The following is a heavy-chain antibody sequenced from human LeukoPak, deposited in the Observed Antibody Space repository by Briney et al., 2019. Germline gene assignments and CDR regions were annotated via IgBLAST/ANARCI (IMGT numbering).Heavy chain of an antibody. J-gene: IGHJ4*02. D-gene: IGHD3-10*01. Sequence: GGSLRLSCAASEFSVGSNYMTWVRQAPGKGLEWVANIKQDGTEKYYVDSVMGRFTISRDNAKNSLYLQMNSLRVEDTAMYYCAKLAKYFYGSETYYFFEHWGQGTPVTASS. CDR2: IKQDGTEK. CDR3: AKLAKYFYGSETYYFFEH. V-gene: IGHV3-7*01. CDR1: EFSVGSNY.